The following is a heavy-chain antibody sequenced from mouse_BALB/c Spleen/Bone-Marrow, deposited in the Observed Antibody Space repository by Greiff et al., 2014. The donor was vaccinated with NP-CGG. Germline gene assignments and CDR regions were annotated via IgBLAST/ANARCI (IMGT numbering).Heavy chain of an antibody. Sequence: DVQLVESGAELVKPGASVKLSCTASGFNIKDTYMRWVKQRPEQGLEWIGRIDPANGNTKYDPKFQGKATITADTSSNTAYLQLSSLTSEDTAVYYCAIYYYGSSGFAYWGQGTLVTVSA. CDR2: IDPANGNT. D-gene: IGHD1-1*01. CDR1: GFNIKDTY. J-gene: IGHJ3*01. V-gene: IGHV14-3*02. CDR3: AIYYYGSSGFAY.